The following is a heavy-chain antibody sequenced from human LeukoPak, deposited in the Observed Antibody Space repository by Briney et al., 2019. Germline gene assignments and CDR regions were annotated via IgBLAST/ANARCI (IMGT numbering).Heavy chain of an antibody. CDR3: ASLGDGYNSP. V-gene: IGHV5-10-1*01. CDR2: IDPSDSYT. CDR1: GYSLPSHW. D-gene: IGHD5-24*01. Sequence: GESLKIACKGCGYSLPSHWIGWVRQMPGKGLEWMGRIDPSDSYTNYSPSFQGHVTISADKSIRTANLQWSSLKASDTAMYYCASLGDGYNSPWGQGTLVTVSS. J-gene: IGHJ5*02.